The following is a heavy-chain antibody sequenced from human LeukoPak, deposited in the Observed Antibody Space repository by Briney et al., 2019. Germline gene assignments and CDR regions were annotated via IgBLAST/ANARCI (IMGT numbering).Heavy chain of an antibody. Sequence: PGRSLRLSCAASGSIFSSYGMHWVRQAPGKGLEWVAVISYDGSNKYYADSVKGRFTISRDNSKNTLYLQMNSLRAEDTAVYYCAKGSSSGAFDYWGQGTLVTVSS. CDR2: ISYDGSNK. CDR3: AKGSSSGAFDY. J-gene: IGHJ4*02. CDR1: GSIFSSYG. D-gene: IGHD6-19*01. V-gene: IGHV3-30*18.